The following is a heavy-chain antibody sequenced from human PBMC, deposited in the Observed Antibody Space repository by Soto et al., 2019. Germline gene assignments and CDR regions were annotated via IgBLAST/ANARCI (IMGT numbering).Heavy chain of an antibody. J-gene: IGHJ6*01. Sequence: QVHLVQSGAEVKQPGASVKVSCKASGYTFSVYHMHWVRQAPGQGLERLGWVHPNSGGTNYAQSCEGRVTMTRDTSINTAYMELSRLTSDDTAVYYCAKDLQRGMDVWGQGTTVTVS. V-gene: IGHV1-2*02. D-gene: IGHD1-1*01. CDR2: VHPNSGGT. CDR1: GYTFSVYH. CDR3: AKDLQRGMDV.